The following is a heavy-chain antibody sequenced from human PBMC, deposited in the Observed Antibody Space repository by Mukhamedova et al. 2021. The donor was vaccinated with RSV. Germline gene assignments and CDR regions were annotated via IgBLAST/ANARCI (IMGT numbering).Heavy chain of an antibody. V-gene: IGHV1-24*01. Sequence: AQKFQGRVTMTEDTSTDTAYMELSSLRSEDTAVYYCATVVFSDAFDICGQGTMVTVSS. CDR3: ATVVFSDAFDI. J-gene: IGHJ3*02.